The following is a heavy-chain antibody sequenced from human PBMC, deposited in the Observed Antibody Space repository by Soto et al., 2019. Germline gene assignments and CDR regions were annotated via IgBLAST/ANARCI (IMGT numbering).Heavy chain of an antibody. J-gene: IGHJ4*02. CDR2: IKQDGSEK. D-gene: IGHD5-18*01. V-gene: IGHV3-7*01. Sequence: GGSLRLSCAASGFTFSRYWMSWVRQAPGKGLEWVANIKQDGSEKWYVDSVKGRFTISRDNAKNSLYLQMNSLRAEDTAVYYCARERYSYGLGRYWGQGTVVTVSS. CDR1: GFTFSRYW. CDR3: ARERYSYGLGRY.